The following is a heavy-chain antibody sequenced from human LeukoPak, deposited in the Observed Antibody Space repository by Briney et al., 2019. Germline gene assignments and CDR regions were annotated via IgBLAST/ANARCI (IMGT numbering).Heavy chain of an antibody. CDR3: ARARRATATTLYWYFDL. V-gene: IGHV3-7*03. D-gene: IGHD4-17*01. J-gene: IGHJ2*01. CDR1: GFTFSSYW. Sequence: GGSLRLSCAASGFTFSSYWMSWVRQAPGKGLEWVANIKQDGSERYYVDSVKGRFTISRDNAKNSLYLQMNSLRAEDTAVYYCARARRATATTLYWYFDLWGRGTLVTVSS. CDR2: IKQDGSER.